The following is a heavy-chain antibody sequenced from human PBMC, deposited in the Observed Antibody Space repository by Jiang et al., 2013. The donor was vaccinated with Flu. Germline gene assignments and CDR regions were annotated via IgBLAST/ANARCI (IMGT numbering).Heavy chain of an antibody. V-gene: IGHV3-15*01. D-gene: IGHD4-23*01. CDR3: TTQGGGGNYD. CDR2: IKSITDGGTT. Sequence: LVESGGGLVKPGGSLRLSCAASGFNFQNAWMSWVRQAPGKGLEWVGHIKSITDGGTTDYAAPVKGRFTISRDDSEKMVYLQMNSLKTEDTAVYYCTTQGGGGNYDWGQGALVTVSS. CDR1: GFNFQNAW. J-gene: IGHJ4*02.